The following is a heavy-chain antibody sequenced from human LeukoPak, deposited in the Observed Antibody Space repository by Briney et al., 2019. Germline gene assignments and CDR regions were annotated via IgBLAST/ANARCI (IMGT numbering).Heavy chain of an antibody. Sequence: GESLKISCQSSGYSFISYWITWVRQMPGKGLEWVGKIDPSDSYNNYSPSFQGHVTISADKSISTAYLQWSSLKASDTAMYYCARHYGTTGMDVWGQGTTVTVSS. CDR1: GYSFISYW. CDR3: ARHYGTTGMDV. J-gene: IGHJ6*02. V-gene: IGHV5-10-1*01. CDR2: IDPSDSYN. D-gene: IGHD1-14*01.